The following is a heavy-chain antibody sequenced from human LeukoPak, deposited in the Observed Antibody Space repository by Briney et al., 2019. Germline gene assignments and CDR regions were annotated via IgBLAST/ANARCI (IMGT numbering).Heavy chain of an antibody. Sequence: GASVKVSCKASGYTFTSHDIDWVRQATGQGLEWMGWMNPNSGNTGYAQKFQGRVTMTRNTSISTAYMELSSLRSEDTAVYYCAREGYHYYGSGSPSSGMDVWGQGTTVTVSS. J-gene: IGHJ6*02. V-gene: IGHV1-8*01. D-gene: IGHD3-10*01. CDR2: MNPNSGNT. CDR3: AREGYHYYGSGSPSSGMDV. CDR1: GYTFTSHD.